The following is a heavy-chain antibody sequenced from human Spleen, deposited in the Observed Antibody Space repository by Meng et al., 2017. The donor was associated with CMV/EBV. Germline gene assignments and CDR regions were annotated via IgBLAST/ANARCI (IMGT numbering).Heavy chain of an antibody. Sequence: QVQLVTSGAEVKTPGGSVKVSCKSSGYTFTSYGISWVRQAPGQGLEWMGWISAYNGNTNYAQKLQGRVTMTTDTSTSTAYMELRSLRSDDTAVYYCARGEYYYDSSGYYLLDYWGQGTLVTVPQ. V-gene: IGHV1-18*01. J-gene: IGHJ4*02. CDR2: ISAYNGNT. D-gene: IGHD3-22*01. CDR1: GYTFTSYG. CDR3: ARGEYYYDSSGYYLLDY.